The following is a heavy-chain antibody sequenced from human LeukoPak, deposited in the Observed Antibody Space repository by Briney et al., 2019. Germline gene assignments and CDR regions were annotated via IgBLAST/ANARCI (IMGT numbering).Heavy chain of an antibody. V-gene: IGHV4-31*03. CDR3: ARVYDSSGYYYLDY. CDR2: IYYSGST. D-gene: IGHD3-22*01. Sequence: PSQTLSLTCTVSGGSISSGGYYWSWIRQHPGKGLEWIGYIYYSGSTYYNPSLKSRVTISVDTSKNQFSLKLSSVTAADTAVYYCARVYDSSGYYYLDYWGQGTLVTVSP. CDR1: GGSISSGGYY. J-gene: IGHJ4*02.